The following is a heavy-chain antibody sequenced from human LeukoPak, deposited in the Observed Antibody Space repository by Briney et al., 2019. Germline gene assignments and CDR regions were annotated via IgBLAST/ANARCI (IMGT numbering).Heavy chain of an antibody. CDR1: GFPFSSYA. D-gene: IGHD2-15*01. V-gene: IGHV3-64D*09. CDR3: VRGYSLGPYGMDV. CDR2: ISDSGGST. Sequence: GGSLRLSCSASGFPFSSYAMHWVRQAPGKGLEYVSAISDSGGSTYYADSVKGRFTISRDNSKNTLYLQMSSLRAEDTAVYFCVRGYSLGPYGMDVWGQGTTVTVSS. J-gene: IGHJ6*02.